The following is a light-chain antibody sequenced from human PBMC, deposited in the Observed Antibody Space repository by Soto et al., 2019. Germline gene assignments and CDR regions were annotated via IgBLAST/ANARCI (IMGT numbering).Light chain of an antibody. CDR1: QSVSGSK. CDR3: QQYADSPLYT. J-gene: IGKJ2*01. Sequence: EIVLTQSPGTLYLSPGERATLSCRASQSVSGSKLAWYQHKRGQAPRLLIYGASTRATDIPDRLSGSGSGTDFTLTISRLEPEDFAVYYCQQYADSPLYTFGQGTNLEIK. V-gene: IGKV3-20*01. CDR2: GAS.